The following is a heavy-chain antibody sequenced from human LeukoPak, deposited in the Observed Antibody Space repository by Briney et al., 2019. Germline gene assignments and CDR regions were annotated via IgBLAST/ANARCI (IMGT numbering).Heavy chain of an antibody. CDR1: GFTFSSYS. CDR2: ISSSISYI. V-gene: IGHV3-21*01. CDR3: ARVGSRGGSILTRLLDY. J-gene: IGHJ4*02. D-gene: IGHD2-15*01. Sequence: GGSLRLSCAASGFTFSSYSINGVCQAPRERVEWGSAISSSISYIYYADSVQGQFTISRDNAKTSLYVQPNSLSAEATAVYYCARVGSRGGSILTRLLDYWGQGTLVTVSS.